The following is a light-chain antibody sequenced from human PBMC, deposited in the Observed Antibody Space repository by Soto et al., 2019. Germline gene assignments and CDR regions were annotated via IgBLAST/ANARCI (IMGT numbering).Light chain of an antibody. V-gene: IGKV3-20*01. CDR3: QQYGSSPVT. CDR2: GAS. J-gene: IGKJ1*01. CDR1: QSVSSSY. Sequence: EIVFTQSPGTLSLSPRERATLSCRASQSVSSSYLAWYQQKPGQAPRLLIYGASSRATGIPDRFSGSGSGTDFTLTISRLEPEDFAVYYCQQYGSSPVTFGQGTKVDIK.